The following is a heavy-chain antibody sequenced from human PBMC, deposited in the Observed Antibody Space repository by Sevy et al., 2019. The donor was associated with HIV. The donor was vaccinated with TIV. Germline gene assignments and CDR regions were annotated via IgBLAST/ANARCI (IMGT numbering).Heavy chain of an antibody. V-gene: IGHV3-74*01. Sequence: GGSLRLSCAASGFTFSSHWMFRVRQAPGKGLMWVSHINSHGSITNYADSVKGRFAISRDSAKNTVYLRMDSLRAEDTAVYYCARGQLLQFLEWPSYSLDVWGQGTTVTVSS. CDR2: INSHGSIT. J-gene: IGHJ6*02. CDR3: ARGQLLQFLEWPSYSLDV. D-gene: IGHD3-3*01. CDR1: GFTFSSHW.